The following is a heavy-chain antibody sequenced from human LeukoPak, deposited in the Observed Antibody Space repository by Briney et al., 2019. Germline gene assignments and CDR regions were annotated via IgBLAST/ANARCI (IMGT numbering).Heavy chain of an antibody. V-gene: IGHV4-39*07. CDR2: IYYSGSI. CDR1: GGSISSSSYY. Sequence: SEILSLTCTVSGGSISSSSYYWGWIHQPPGKGLEWIGSIYYSGSIYYNPSLKSRVTISVDTSKNQFSLKLNSVTAADTAVYYCARGGSYYYGWFHPWGQGPLVTVSS. D-gene: IGHD3-10*01. J-gene: IGHJ5*02. CDR3: ARGGSYYYGWFHP.